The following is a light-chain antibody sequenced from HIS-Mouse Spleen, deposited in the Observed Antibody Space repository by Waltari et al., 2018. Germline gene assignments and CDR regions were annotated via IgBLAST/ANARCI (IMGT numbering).Light chain of an antibody. V-gene: IGLV2-11*01. CDR2: DVS. CDR1: RSDVGGYND. J-gene: IGLJ3*02. Sequence: QSALTQPRPVSGSPGQSVTISCTGTRSDVGGYNDVSWYQQHPGKAPKLMIYDVSKRPSGVPDRFSGSKSGNTASLTISGLQAEDEADYYCCSYAGSYTWVFGGGTKLTVL. CDR3: CSYAGSYTWV.